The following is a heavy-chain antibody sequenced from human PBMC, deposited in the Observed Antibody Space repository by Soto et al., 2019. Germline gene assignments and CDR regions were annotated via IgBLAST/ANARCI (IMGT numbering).Heavy chain of an antibody. V-gene: IGHV1-2*02. D-gene: IGHD3-3*01. J-gene: IGHJ3*02. CDR2: INPATGAA. CDR3: ARGGGVGVAGSAAFDM. Sequence: QLHLVQSGAVVKKPGASVTVSCSASGYPVTAYYMHWVRQAPGRGLEWMGGINPATGAAKYTQTFPGRVTLARGTSTDKVFMELGGLTSEDTAVFYWARGGGVGVAGSAAFDMWGQGTLVTVSS. CDR1: GYPVTAYY.